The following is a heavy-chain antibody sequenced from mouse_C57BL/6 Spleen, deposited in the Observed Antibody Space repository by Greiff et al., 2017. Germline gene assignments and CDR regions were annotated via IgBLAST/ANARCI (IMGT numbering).Heavy chain of an antibody. CDR2: IRLKSDNYAT. V-gene: IGHV6-3*01. CDR1: GFTFSNYW. J-gene: IGHJ1*03. Sequence: DVMLVESGGGLVQPGGSMKLSCVASGFTFSNYWMNWVRQSPEKGLEWVAQIRLKSDNYATHYAESVKGRFTISRDDSKSSVYLQMNNLRAEDTGIYYCTGCYGSPWYFDVWGTGTTVTVSS. D-gene: IGHD1-1*01. CDR3: TGCYGSPWYFDV.